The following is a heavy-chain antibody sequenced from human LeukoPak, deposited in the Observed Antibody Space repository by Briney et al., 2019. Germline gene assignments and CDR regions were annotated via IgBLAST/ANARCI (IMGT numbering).Heavy chain of an antibody. J-gene: IGHJ4*02. CDR1: GCTFSSYG. CDR2: ISGNSNYR. Sequence: GGSLRLSCAASGCTFSSYGMNWVRQAPGKGLEWVSSISGNSNYRYYADSVRGRFTISRDNAKNSLYLQMNSLRAEDTAVYYCARDFVVEGYWGQGTLVTVSS. CDR3: ARDFVVEGY. D-gene: IGHD2-15*01. V-gene: IGHV3-21*01.